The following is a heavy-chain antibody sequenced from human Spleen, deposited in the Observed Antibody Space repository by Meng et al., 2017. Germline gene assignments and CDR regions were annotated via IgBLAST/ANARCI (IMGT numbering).Heavy chain of an antibody. CDR3: ARDPPFDY. J-gene: IGHJ4*02. Sequence: QVQLVQSGAEVKKPGASVKVSCKASGYTFTGYYVHWVRQAPGQGLEWMGRNNPKTGATTYAQKFQGRVTMTRDTSISTAYMELSGLESDDTAVYYCARDPPFDYWGQGTRVTCAS. CDR1: GYTFTGYY. V-gene: IGHV1-2*06. CDR2: NNPKTGAT.